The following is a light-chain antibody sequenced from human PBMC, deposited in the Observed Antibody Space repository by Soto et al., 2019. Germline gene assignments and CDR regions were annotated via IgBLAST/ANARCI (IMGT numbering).Light chain of an antibody. Sequence: QSALTQPASVSGSPGQSITISCTRSSTDFENYNLVSWYPHCPDKAPKLIIYEGTKRPSEISDRFSGSESDTTASLIISGVQPEDEADYYCSSYAGSSARVVFGGGTKLTVL. CDR2: EGT. J-gene: IGLJ2*01. CDR3: SSYAGSSARVV. V-gene: IGLV2-23*01. CDR1: STDFENYNL.